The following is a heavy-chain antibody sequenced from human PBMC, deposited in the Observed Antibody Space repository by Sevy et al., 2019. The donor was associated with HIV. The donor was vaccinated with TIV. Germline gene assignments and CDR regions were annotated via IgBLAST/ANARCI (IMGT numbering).Heavy chain of an antibody. CDR3: AKDRYEDSSGYFDA. Sequence: GGSLRLSCAASGFTFEDYALHWVRQVPGKGLEWISGICWNSGSIGYADSVRGRFTISRDTAKNSLYPQMNSLSAEDTAFYYCAKDRYEDSSGYFDAWGQGTLVTVSS. J-gene: IGHJ4*02. D-gene: IGHD3-22*01. CDR1: GFTFEDYA. CDR2: ICWNSGSI. V-gene: IGHV3-9*01.